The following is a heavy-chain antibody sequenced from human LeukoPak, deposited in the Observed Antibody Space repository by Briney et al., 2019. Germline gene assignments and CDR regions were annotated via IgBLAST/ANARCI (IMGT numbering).Heavy chain of an antibody. D-gene: IGHD3-3*01. J-gene: IGHJ4*02. CDR3: TRVFAPTYDFWSGCRGVY. Sequence: PGGSLRLSCAASGFSFSSYEMNWVRQAPGKGLEWVGFIRSKAYGGTTEYAASVKGRFTISRDDSKSIAYLQMNSLKTEDTAVYYCTRVFAPTYDFWSGCRGVYWGQGTLVTVSS. V-gene: IGHV3-49*04. CDR2: IRSKAYGGTT. CDR1: GFSFSSYE.